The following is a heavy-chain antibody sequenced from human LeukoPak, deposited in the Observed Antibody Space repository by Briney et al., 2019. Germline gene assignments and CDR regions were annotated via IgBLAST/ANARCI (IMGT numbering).Heavy chain of an antibody. Sequence: SETLSLTCTVSGGSISSYYWSWIRQPAGKGLEWIGRIYTSGSTNYNPSLKSRVTISVDTSKNQFSLKLSSVTAADTAVYYCARGGPRIVVVVAATTPYFDYWGQGTLVTVSS. CDR1: GGSISSYY. CDR2: IYTSGST. CDR3: ARGGPRIVVVVAATTPYFDY. D-gene: IGHD2-15*01. V-gene: IGHV4-4*07. J-gene: IGHJ4*02.